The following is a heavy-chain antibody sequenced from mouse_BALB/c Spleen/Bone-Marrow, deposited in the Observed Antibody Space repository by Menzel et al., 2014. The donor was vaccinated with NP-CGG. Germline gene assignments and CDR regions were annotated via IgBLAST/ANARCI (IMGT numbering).Heavy chain of an antibody. CDR2: IDPANGDT. Sequence: VQLQQSGAELVKPGASVKLSCTASGFNIKDTYMHWVKQRPERGLEWIGRIDPANGDTKYDPKFQGKATITADTSSNTAYLQLSSLTSEDTAVYYCAAYYRYLAWFAYWGQGTLVTVSA. J-gene: IGHJ3*01. CDR3: AAYYRYLAWFAY. CDR1: GFNIKDTY. D-gene: IGHD2-14*01. V-gene: IGHV14-3*02.